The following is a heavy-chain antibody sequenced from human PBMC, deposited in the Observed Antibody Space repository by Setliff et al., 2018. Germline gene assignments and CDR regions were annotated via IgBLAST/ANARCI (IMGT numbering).Heavy chain of an antibody. J-gene: IGHJ6*03. D-gene: IGHD6-19*01. CDR1: GFTFSTYW. CDR2: INQYGSEK. CDR3: ARAISGWFSAHYYYMDV. Sequence: PGGSLRLSCAASGFTFSTYWMSWVRQAPGKGLEWVANINQYGSEKYYADSAEGRFTISRDNAKNSLYLQMNSLRAEDTALYYCARAISGWFSAHYYYMDVWGKGTTVTVSS. V-gene: IGHV3-7*03.